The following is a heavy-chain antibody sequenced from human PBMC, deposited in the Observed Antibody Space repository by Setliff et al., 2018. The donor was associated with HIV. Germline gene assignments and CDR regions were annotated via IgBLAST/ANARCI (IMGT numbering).Heavy chain of an antibody. CDR1: GGTFGSYA. D-gene: IGHD6-19*01. Sequence: GASVKVSCKDSGGTFGSYAISWVRQAPGQRLEWMGWINVGNGNTKYSEKFQGRVTITRDTSASTAYMELNSLRSEDTALYYCARDGVRGSAWGDYSYYYTMDVWGKGTTVTVSS. CDR3: ARDGVRGSAWGDYSYYYTMDV. V-gene: IGHV1-3*01. CDR2: INVGNGNT. J-gene: IGHJ6*03.